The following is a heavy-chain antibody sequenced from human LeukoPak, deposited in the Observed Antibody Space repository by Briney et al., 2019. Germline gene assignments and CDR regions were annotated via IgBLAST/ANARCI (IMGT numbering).Heavy chain of an antibody. CDR2: INPNSGGT. J-gene: IGHJ5*02. CDR1: GYTFTGYY. Sequence: ASVKVSCKASGYTFTGYYMHWVRQAPGQGLEWMGWINPNSGGTNYAQKFQGRVTMTRDTSTSTVYMELSSLRSEDTAVYYCARESGAWAWGQGTLVTVSS. V-gene: IGHV1-2*02. D-gene: IGHD1-26*01. CDR3: ARESGAWA.